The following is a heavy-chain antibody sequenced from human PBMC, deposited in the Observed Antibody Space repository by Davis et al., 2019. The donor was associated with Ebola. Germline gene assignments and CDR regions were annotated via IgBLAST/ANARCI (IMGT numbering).Heavy chain of an antibody. CDR3: ARVASYGDYFDY. CDR2: MYYSGST. CDR1: GGSISSGGYS. J-gene: IGHJ4*02. V-gene: IGHV4-30-4*07. D-gene: IGHD4-17*01. Sequence: MPSETLSLTCAVPGGSISSGGYSWSWIRQPPGKGLEWIGYMYYSGSTYYNPSLKSRVTISGDTSKNQFSLKLSSVTAADTAVYYCARVASYGDYFDYWGLGTLVTVSS.